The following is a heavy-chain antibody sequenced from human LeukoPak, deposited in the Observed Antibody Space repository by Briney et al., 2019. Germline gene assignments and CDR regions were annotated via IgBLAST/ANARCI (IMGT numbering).Heavy chain of an antibody. Sequence: GESLKISCKGSGYSFTSYYIAWVRQIPGKGLEWMGIIYPGDSDTIYSPSFQGQVTISADKSINTAYLQWSSLKASDTAIYYCATSVSQTKFDYWAQGTLVTVSS. D-gene: IGHD1/OR15-1a*01. CDR2: IYPGDSDT. CDR3: ATSVSQTKFDY. V-gene: IGHV5-51*01. J-gene: IGHJ4*02. CDR1: GYSFTSYY.